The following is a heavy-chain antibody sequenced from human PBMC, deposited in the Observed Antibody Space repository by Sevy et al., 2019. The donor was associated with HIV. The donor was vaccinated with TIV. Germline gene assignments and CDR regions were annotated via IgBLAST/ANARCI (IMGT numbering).Heavy chain of an antibody. V-gene: IGHV4-61*01. D-gene: IGHD3-9*01. J-gene: IGHJ6*02. CDR3: ARDQYYDILTGLYAMDV. CDR2: VFYFGST. Sequence: SETLSLTCSISDASVSSANDYWTWVRQPTGKGLEWIGNVFYFGSTNYNPSLKSRVTISLDTSKKQFSLKLTSVTAADTAVYYCARDQYYDILTGLYAMDVWGQGTTVTVSS. CDR1: DASVSSANDY.